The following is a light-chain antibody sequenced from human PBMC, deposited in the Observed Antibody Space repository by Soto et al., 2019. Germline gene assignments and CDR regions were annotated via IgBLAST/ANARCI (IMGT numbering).Light chain of an antibody. CDR3: QTWDTGIRV. CDR1: SGHINYA. J-gene: IGLJ3*02. V-gene: IGLV4-69*01. Sequence: QPVLTQSPSASASLGASVTLTCTLSSGHINYAIAWHQQQPEKGPRYLMKLNTDGSQIKGDGIPDRFSGSISGAERYLTISSLQSEDEADYYCQTWDTGIRVFGGGTKLTVL. CDR2: LNTDGSQ.